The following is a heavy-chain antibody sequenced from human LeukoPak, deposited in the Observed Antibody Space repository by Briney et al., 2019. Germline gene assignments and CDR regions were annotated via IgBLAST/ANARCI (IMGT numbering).Heavy chain of an antibody. CDR3: ARHVYGRHQLQSYHFDY. J-gene: IGHJ4*02. Sequence: SETLSLTCDVSGYSISSGHYWGWIRQSPGKGLEWIVSMYKSGSTYFKSSLKSRVTISLDTPKNQFSLTLNSVTAADTAIYYCARHVYGRHQLQSYHFDYWGQGILVTVSS. CDR2: MYKSGST. D-gene: IGHD5-24*01. CDR1: GYSISSGHY. V-gene: IGHV4-38-2*01.